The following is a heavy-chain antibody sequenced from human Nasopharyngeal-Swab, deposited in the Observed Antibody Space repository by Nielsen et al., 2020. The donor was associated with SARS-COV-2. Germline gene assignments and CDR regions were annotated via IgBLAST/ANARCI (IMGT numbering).Heavy chain of an antibody. V-gene: IGHV3-30*03. D-gene: IGHD6-19*01. CDR2: ISYDGSNK. CDR1: GFTFSSYG. CDR3: ARDSSAVAGSYYYYGMDV. Sequence: GGSLRLSCAASGFTFSSYGMHWVRQAPGKGLEWVAVISYDGSNKYYADSVKGRFTISRDNSKNTLYLQMNSLRAEDTAVYYCARDSSAVAGSYYYYGMDVWGQGTTVTVSS. J-gene: IGHJ6*02.